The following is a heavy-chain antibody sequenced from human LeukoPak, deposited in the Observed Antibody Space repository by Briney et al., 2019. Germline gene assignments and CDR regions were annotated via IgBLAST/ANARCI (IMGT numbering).Heavy chain of an antibody. J-gene: IGHJ6*02. CDR1: GYTFTGYY. V-gene: IGHV1-2*02. Sequence: ASVKVSCKASGYTFTGYYMHWVRQAPGQGLEWMGWINPNSGGTNYAQKFQGRVTMTRDTSISTAYMELSRLRSDDTAVYYCARASPRYCSGGSCYVGLYYYYGMDVWGQGTTVTVSS. CDR2: INPNSGGT. D-gene: IGHD2-15*01. CDR3: ARASPRYCSGGSCYVGLYYYYGMDV.